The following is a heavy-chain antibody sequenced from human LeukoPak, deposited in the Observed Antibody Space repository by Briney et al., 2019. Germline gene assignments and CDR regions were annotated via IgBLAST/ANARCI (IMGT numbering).Heavy chain of an antibody. CDR1: GYTFTSYG. D-gene: IGHD5-24*01. V-gene: IGHV1-18*01. CDR3: AREYWDGYNPNYFDY. Sequence: GASVKVSCTASGYTFTSYGISWVRQAPGQGLEWMGWISAYNGNTNYAQKLQGRGTMTTDTSTSTAYMERRSLRSDDTAVYYCAREYWDGYNPNYFDYWGQGTLVTVSS. CDR2: ISAYNGNT. J-gene: IGHJ4*02.